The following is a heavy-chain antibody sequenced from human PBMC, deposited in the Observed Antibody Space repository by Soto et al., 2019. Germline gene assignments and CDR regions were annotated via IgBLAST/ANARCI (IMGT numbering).Heavy chain of an antibody. V-gene: IGHV3-7*05. J-gene: IGHJ4*02. CDR1: GSTFSNYW. D-gene: IGHD5-18*01. CDR2: IKEDGSEK. Sequence: GGSLRLSCAASGSTFSNYWMNWVRQAPGKGLEWVANIKEDGSEKNYVDSVKGRFTISRDNAKNSLDLQMDSLRVEDTAVYYCAKGKWKHGYWGQGTLVTVSS. CDR3: AKGKWKHGY.